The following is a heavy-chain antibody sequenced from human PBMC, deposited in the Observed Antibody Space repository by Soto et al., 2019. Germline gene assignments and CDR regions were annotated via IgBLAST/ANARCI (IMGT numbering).Heavy chain of an antibody. CDR1: GGSISSYY. CDR3: ARDPYSSGLSHDAFDI. J-gene: IGHJ3*02. D-gene: IGHD6-19*01. CDR2: IYYSGST. V-gene: IGHV4-59*01. Sequence: SETLSLTCTVSGGSISSYYWSWIRQPPGKGLEWIAYIYYSGSTNYNPSLKSRVTISVDTSKNQFSLKLSSVTAADTAVYYFARDPYSSGLSHDAFDIWGQGTMVTVSS.